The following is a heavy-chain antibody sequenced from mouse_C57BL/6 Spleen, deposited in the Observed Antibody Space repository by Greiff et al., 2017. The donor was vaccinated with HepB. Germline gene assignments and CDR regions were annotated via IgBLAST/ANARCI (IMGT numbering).Heavy chain of an antibody. D-gene: IGHD2-1*01. CDR1: GYTFTSYW. J-gene: IGHJ3*01. CDR3: ARSDYGNYVPWFAY. CDR2: IDPSDSYT. V-gene: IGHV1-69*01. Sequence: QVQLQQPGAELVMPGASVKLSCKASGYTFTSYWMHWVKQRPGQGLEWIGEIDPSDSYTNYNQKFKGKSTLTVDKSSSTAYMQLSSLTSEDSAVYYCARSDYGNYVPWFAYWGQGTLVTVSA.